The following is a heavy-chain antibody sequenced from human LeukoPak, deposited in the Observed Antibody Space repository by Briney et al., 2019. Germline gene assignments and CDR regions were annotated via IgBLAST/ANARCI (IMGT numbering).Heavy chain of an antibody. Sequence: GGSLRLSCAASGFTFSDHYMDWVRQAPGKGLEWVGRTRNKANSYTTEYAASVKGRFTISRDDSKNSLYLQMNSLKTEDTAMYYCARVVMGLPSYFDYWGQGTLVTVSS. CDR2: TRNKANSYTT. D-gene: IGHD2/OR15-2a*01. J-gene: IGHJ4*02. CDR1: GFTFSDHY. V-gene: IGHV3-72*01. CDR3: ARVVMGLPSYFDY.